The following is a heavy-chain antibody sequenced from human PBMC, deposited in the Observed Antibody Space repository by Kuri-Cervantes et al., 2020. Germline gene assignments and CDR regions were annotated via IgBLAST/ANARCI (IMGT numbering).Heavy chain of an antibody. D-gene: IGHD2-2*01. CDR2: ISGSGDKT. CDR3: ARVMSVAPAAEFDF. J-gene: IGHJ4*02. CDR1: GFTFINYA. V-gene: IGHV3-23*01. Sequence: GESLKISCAASGFTFINYAMSWVRQAPGKGLEWVSSISGSGDKTYYADSVKGRFTISRDNSKDTLFLQLNSLRAEDTAVYSCARVMSVAPAAEFDFWGQGTLVTVSS.